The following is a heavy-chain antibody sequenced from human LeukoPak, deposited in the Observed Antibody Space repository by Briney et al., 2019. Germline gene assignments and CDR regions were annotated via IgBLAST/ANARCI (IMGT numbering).Heavy chain of an antibody. CDR2: ISSSGSTK. D-gene: IGHD6-19*01. CDR1: GFTFSSYE. J-gene: IGHJ4*02. CDR3: ARGPWGAVAGESFDY. Sequence: GGSLRLSCAASGFTFSSYEMNWVRQAPGKGLEWVSYISSSGSTKFYADSVRGRFTISRDNAKFSLFLQMNSLRAEDTAVYYCARGPWGAVAGESFDYWGQGTLVTVSS. V-gene: IGHV3-48*03.